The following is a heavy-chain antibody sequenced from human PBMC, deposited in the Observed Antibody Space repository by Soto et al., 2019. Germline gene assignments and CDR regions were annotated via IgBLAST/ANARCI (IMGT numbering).Heavy chain of an antibody. CDR2: ISGSGGST. D-gene: IGHD4-17*01. Sequence: GGSLRLSCAASGFTFSSYAMSWVRQAPGKGLEWVSAISGSGGSTYYADSVKGRFTISRDNSKNTLYLQMNSLRAEDTAVYYCAKDHRSSGYGDYVGMEVWGKGTTVTVSA. CDR1: GFTFSSYA. J-gene: IGHJ6*04. CDR3: AKDHRSSGYGDYVGMEV. V-gene: IGHV3-23*01.